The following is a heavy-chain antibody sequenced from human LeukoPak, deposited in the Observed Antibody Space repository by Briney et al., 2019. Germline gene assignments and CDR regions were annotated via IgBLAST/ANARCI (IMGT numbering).Heavy chain of an antibody. CDR2: ISKDGRNV. V-gene: IGHV3-30*04. D-gene: IGHD6-25*01. CDR3: ARDQRQVVSNWFDP. Sequence: GGSLRLSCAGSGFSFNNYAMHWVRQAPGKGLGWVAVISKDGRNVNYADSEKGRFTISRDNSRNTLYLQMNSLRAEDTAVYYCARDQRQVVSNWFDPWGQGTLVTVSS. CDR1: GFSFNNYA. J-gene: IGHJ5*02.